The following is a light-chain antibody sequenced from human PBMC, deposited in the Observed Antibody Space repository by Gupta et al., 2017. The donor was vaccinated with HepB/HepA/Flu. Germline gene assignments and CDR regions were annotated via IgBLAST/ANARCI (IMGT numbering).Light chain of an antibody. J-gene: IGKJ4*01. CDR2: GAS. V-gene: IGKV3-20*01. CDR1: QSVRSSY. Sequence: IVLIPFPGTLSLSPGARATLSCRARQSVRSSYLAWYQQKPGQAPRLLIYGASGRATGIPDRFSGSGSGTDFTLTISRLEPEDFAVYYCLQDGSSPLTFGGGTKVEIK. CDR3: LQDGSSPLT.